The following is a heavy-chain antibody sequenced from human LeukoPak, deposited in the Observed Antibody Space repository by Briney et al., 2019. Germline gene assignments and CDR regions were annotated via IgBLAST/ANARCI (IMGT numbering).Heavy chain of an antibody. Sequence: GGSLRLSCAASGFTFSGSAIHWVRQSSGKGLEWVGHIDKKDNFYATTSAASVTGRFTISRDDSKNTAYLQMNSLKTEDTALYYCTRDSGTYNWLDPWGQGTLVTVSS. CDR3: TRDSGTYNWLDP. V-gene: IGHV3-73*01. D-gene: IGHD1-26*01. CDR2: IDKKDNFYAT. J-gene: IGHJ5*02. CDR1: GFTFSGSA.